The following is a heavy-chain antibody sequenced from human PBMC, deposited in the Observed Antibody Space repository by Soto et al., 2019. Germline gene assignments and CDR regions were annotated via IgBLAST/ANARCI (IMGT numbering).Heavy chain of an antibody. CDR3: ARERDTAMVKDYYYGMDV. CDR1: GFTFSSYG. D-gene: IGHD5-18*01. CDR2: IWYDGSNK. Sequence: QVQLVESGGGVVQPGRSLRLSCAASGFTFSSYGMHWVRQAPGKGLEWVAVIWYDGSNKYYADSVKGRFTISRDSSKNTLYLQMNSLRAEDTAVYYCARERDTAMVKDYYYGMDVWGQGTTVTVSS. V-gene: IGHV3-33*01. J-gene: IGHJ6*02.